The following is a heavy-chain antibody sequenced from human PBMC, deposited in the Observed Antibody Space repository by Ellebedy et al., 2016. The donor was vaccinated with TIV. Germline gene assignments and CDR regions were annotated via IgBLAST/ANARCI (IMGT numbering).Heavy chain of an antibody. CDR3: ATYGDGNALWN. Sequence: PGGSLRLSCAASGFPVSNNYMSWVRQAPGKGLAWVANIKEDGTDKYYVDSVKGRFTISRDNAQNSLSLQMNSLTAEDTAVYYCATYGDGNALWNWGQGTLVAVSS. D-gene: IGHD1-1*01. V-gene: IGHV3-7*01. CDR2: IKEDGTDK. J-gene: IGHJ4*02. CDR1: GFPVSNNY.